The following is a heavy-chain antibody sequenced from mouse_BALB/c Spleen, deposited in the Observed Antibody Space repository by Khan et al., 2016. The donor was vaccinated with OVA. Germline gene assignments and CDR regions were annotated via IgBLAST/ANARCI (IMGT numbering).Heavy chain of an antibody. CDR2: IIPTNDYA. CDR1: GYTFTTYT. V-gene: IGHV1-4*01. Sequence: VQLQQSGAELARPGASVKMSCKASGYTFTTYTIHWVKQGPGQGLEWIGYIIPTNDYANYNQKFKDRATLTADKSSSTAYMQLSSQTSEDSALYYCAREGAYYRSDGWFAYWGQGTLVTVSA. CDR3: AREGAYYRSDGWFAY. J-gene: IGHJ3*01. D-gene: IGHD2-14*01.